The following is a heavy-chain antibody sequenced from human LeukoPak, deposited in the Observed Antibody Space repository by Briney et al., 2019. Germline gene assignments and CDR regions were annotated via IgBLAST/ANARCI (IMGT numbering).Heavy chain of an antibody. Sequence: SETLSLTCTVSGDSMTNYHWTWIRQPPGKALEWIESISYSGTTKYHPSLKSRVTMSVDTSKSQFSLKLNSVTAADTAFYYCARSGLVRGVSTWGQGTLVTVSS. CDR2: ISYSGTT. CDR1: GDSMTNYH. J-gene: IGHJ4*02. CDR3: ARSGLVRGVST. D-gene: IGHD3-10*01. V-gene: IGHV4-59*01.